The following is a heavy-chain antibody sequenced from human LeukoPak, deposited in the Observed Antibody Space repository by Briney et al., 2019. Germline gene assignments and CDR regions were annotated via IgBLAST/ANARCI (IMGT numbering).Heavy chain of an antibody. Sequence: ASVKVSCKASGYTFTGYYMHWVRQAPGQGLEWMGWINPNSGGTNYAQKFQGRVTMTRDTSISTAYMELSRLRSDDTAVYYCARDAEYCSGGSCSVYWGQRTLVTVSS. CDR1: GYTFTGYY. V-gene: IGHV1-2*02. J-gene: IGHJ4*02. CDR3: ARDAEYCSGGSCSVY. CDR2: INPNSGGT. D-gene: IGHD2-15*01.